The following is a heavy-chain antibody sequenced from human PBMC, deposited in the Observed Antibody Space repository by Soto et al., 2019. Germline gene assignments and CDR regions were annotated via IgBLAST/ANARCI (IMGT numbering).Heavy chain of an antibody. Sequence: QVQLVQSGAEVKKPGASVKVSCKASGYTFTSYAMHWVRQAPGERLEWMGWINAGNGNTKYSQKFQGRVTITRDTSASTAYMELSSLRSEDTAVYYCARVIGGWYYFDYWGLGTLVTVSS. D-gene: IGHD6-19*01. CDR3: ARVIGGWYYFDY. J-gene: IGHJ4*02. CDR1: GYTFTSYA. V-gene: IGHV1-3*01. CDR2: INAGNGNT.